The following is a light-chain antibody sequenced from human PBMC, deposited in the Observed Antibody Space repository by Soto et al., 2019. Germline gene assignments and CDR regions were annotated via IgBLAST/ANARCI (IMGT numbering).Light chain of an antibody. V-gene: IGKV1-9*01. Sequence: TQSSTSPSALSASVGDSVTSTCQASRGISSYLAWDQQKTGKAPKPLVYSASTLQSGVPSRFSGSGSGPDFTLTISSLQPEDSATYFCQQLNSYPQTFGQGTRLEIK. CDR2: SAS. CDR1: RGISSY. CDR3: QQLNSYPQT. J-gene: IGKJ5*01.